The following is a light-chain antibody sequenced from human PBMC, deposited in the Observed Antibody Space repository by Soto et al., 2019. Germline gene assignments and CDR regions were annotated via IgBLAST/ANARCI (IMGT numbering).Light chain of an antibody. J-gene: IGKJ5*01. CDR1: QSVSSN. Sequence: EIVMTQSPATLSVSPGERATLSCRASQSVSSNLAWYQQKPGQAPRLLLFGASTRATGIPARFIGGGSGTAFTLTISSLQSADFAVYYCQQYNNWPPITFGQGTRLEIK. V-gene: IGKV3-15*01. CDR2: GAS. CDR3: QQYNNWPPIT.